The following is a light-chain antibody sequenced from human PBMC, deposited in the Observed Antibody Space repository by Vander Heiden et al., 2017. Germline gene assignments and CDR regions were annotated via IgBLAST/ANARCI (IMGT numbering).Light chain of an antibody. CDR2: EVS. CDR1: SSDVGSYNL. V-gene: IGLV2-23*02. Sequence: QPALNQPASVSGSAGPSITISFTGTSSDVGSYNLVSWYQQHPGKAPKLMIYEVSKRPSGVSNRFSGSKAGNTASLTNSGLQAEDEADYYCCSYAGSSTFVVFGGGTKLTVL. J-gene: IGLJ2*01. CDR3: CSYAGSSTFVV.